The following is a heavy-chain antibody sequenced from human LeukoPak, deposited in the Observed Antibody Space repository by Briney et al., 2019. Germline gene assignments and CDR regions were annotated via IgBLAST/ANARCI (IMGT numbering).Heavy chain of an antibody. Sequence: PSETLSLTCAVYGGSFSGYYWSWIRQPPGKGLEWIGYIYYSGSTNYNPSLKSRVTISVDTSKNQFSLKLSSVTAADTAVYYCARNTPVVENAFDIWGQGTMVTVSS. CDR1: GGSFSGYY. D-gene: IGHD4-23*01. CDR2: IYYSGST. J-gene: IGHJ3*02. V-gene: IGHV4-59*01. CDR3: ARNTPVVENAFDI.